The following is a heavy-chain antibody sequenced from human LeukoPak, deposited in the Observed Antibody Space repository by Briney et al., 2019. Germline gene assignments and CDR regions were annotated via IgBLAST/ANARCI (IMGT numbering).Heavy chain of an antibody. CDR2: MYYTGNS. J-gene: IGHJ3*02. CDR1: GGSIYSSSYY. Sequence: PSETLSLTCTVSGGSIYSSSYYWGWIRQTPGKGLEWIGSMYYTGNSFYNPSLKSRVTISVDTSKNQFSLKLSSVTAADTAVYYCARGFGTTRRGFDIWGQGTMVTVSS. V-gene: IGHV4-39*07. D-gene: IGHD1-1*01. CDR3: ARGFGTTRRGFDI.